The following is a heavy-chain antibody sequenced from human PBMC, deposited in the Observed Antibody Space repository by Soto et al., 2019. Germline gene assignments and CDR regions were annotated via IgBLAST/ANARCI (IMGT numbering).Heavy chain of an antibody. V-gene: IGHV4-30-2*01. CDR3: AKYGGKNAFDM. Sequence: QLQLQESGSGLVKPSQTLSLTCAVSGASISSGGYSWSCIRQPPGKGLVWNGYMYHSESTYYNPSLKSRVNQSVDRSKSQFSLNLNSVTAADTAVYYCAKYGGKNAFDMWGQGTMVTVSS. J-gene: IGHJ3*02. CDR1: GASISSGGYS. CDR2: MYHSEST. D-gene: IGHD4-17*01.